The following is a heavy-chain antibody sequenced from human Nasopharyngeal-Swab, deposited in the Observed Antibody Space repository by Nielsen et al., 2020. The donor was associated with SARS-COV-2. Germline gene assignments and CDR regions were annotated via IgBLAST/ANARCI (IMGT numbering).Heavy chain of an antibody. CDR1: GFTFSSYA. J-gene: IGHJ3*02. V-gene: IGHV3-33*08. Sequence: GGSLRLSCAASGFTFSSYAMSWVRQAPGKGLEWVAVIWYDGSNKYYADSVKGRFTISRDNSKNTLYLQMNSLRAEDTAVYYCARDYYDSSGYYKVVGAFDIWGQGTMVTVSP. CDR2: IWYDGSNK. CDR3: ARDYYDSSGYYKVVGAFDI. D-gene: IGHD3-22*01.